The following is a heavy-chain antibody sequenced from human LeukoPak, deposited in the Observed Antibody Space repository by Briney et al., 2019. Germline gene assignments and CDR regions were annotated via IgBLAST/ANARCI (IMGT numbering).Heavy chain of an antibody. CDR1: SGFA. CDR2: INGRGDDT. Sequence: GGSLRLSCAAFSGFAMSWVRQAPGKGLEWVSAINGRGDDTYYPDSVKGRFTISRDNSNNTLYLQMNSLRAEHTAVYYCANGHRSSSSFFDSWGQGILVTVSS. V-gene: IGHV3-23*01. CDR3: ANGHRSSSSFFDS. D-gene: IGHD6-19*01. J-gene: IGHJ4*02.